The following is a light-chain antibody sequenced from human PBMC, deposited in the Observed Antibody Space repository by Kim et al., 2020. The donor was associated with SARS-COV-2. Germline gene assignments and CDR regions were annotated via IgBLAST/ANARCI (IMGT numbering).Light chain of an antibody. Sequence: QAVLTQEPSLTVSPGGTVTLTCGSSTGAVTSGHYPYWFQQKPGQAPRTLIYDTSNKHSWTPARFSGSLVGGKAALTLSGAQPEDEAEYYCLFSYSSARIFGGGTQLTVL. J-gene: IGLJ2*01. CDR2: DTS. V-gene: IGLV7-46*01. CDR1: TGAVTSGHY. CDR3: LFSYSSARI.